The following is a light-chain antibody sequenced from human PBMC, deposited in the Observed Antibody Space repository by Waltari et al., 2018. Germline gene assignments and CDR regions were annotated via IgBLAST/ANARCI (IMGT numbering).Light chain of an antibody. CDR2: GAS. CDR3: QKYVNLPAT. CDR1: QSVGTY. Sequence: EIVLTPSPGTLSLSPGERATLSCRASQSVGTYLAWYQQKPGQAPRLLIYGASNRATGIPDRFSGSGSGTDFSLTISRLEPEDFAVYYCQKYVNLPATFGQGTKVEIK. V-gene: IGKV3-20*01. J-gene: IGKJ1*01.